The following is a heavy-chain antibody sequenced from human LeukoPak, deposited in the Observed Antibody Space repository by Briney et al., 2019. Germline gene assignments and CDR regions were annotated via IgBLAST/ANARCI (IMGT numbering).Heavy chain of an antibody. CDR2: IYDSGST. D-gene: IGHD3-22*01. J-gene: IGHJ3*02. Sequence: SETLSLTCTVSGDSISSYYWSWIRQPPGKGLEWIGYIYDSGSTNYNPSLKSRVTISVDTSKNQFSLKLSSVTAADTAVYYCACLTTADAFDIWGQGTMVTVSS. CDR1: GDSISSYY. CDR3: ACLTTADAFDI. V-gene: IGHV4-59*01.